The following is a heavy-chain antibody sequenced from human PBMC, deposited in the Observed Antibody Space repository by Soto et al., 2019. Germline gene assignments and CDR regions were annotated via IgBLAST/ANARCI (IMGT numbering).Heavy chain of an antibody. CDR1: GGSISSSNW. D-gene: IGHD6-13*01. J-gene: IGHJ4*02. CDR2: IYHSGST. V-gene: IGHV4-4*02. Sequence: QVQLQESGPGLVKPSGTLSLTCAVSGGSISSSNWWSWVRQPPGKGLEWIGEIYHSGSTNYNPSPKGRAXXXVXXSKNQFSLKLSSVTAADTAVYYCARCIAAAGPIDYWGQGTLVTVSS. CDR3: ARCIAAAGPIDY.